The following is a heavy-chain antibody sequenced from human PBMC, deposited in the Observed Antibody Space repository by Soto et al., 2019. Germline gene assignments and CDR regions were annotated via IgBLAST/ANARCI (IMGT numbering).Heavy chain of an antibody. V-gene: IGHV4-4*02. J-gene: IGHJ5*01. CDR1: GGSVRAPDW. CDR2: VHISGHS. CDR3: ARVPQGCAAHSCYFDP. D-gene: IGHD2-15*01. Sequence: SETMSLTCTLSGGSVRAPDWWSWVRQSPDKGLEWIAEVHISGHSNYNPSLRSRVSVSIDSSKNQFYLNLNSVTAADTAIYYCARVPQGCAAHSCYFDPWGQGTNVTVSS.